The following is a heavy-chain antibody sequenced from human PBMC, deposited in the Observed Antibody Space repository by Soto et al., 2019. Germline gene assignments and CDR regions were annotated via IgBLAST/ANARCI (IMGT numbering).Heavy chain of an antibody. Sequence: QVQLQESGPGLVKPSDTLSLTCAVSGYSISSSNWWGWIRQPPGKGLEWIGYIYYSGSTYYNPSLKSRVTMSVDTSKNQFALKLGSVTAVDTAVYYCARRVGDYVWGGDGMDVWGQGTTVTVSS. CDR3: ARRVGDYVWGGDGMDV. CDR2: IYYSGST. CDR1: GYSISSSNW. D-gene: IGHD3-16*01. V-gene: IGHV4-28*01. J-gene: IGHJ6*02.